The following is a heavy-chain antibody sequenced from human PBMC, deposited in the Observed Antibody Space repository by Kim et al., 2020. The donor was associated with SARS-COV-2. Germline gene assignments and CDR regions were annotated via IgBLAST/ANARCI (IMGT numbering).Heavy chain of an antibody. Sequence: GGSLRLSCAASGFTFSSYSMNWVRQAPGKGLEWVSYISSSSSTIYYADSVNGRFTISRDNAKNSLYLQMNSLRDEDTAVYYGARVGLRYFDWLGNDAFDIWGQGTMVTVSS. D-gene: IGHD3-9*01. CDR2: ISSSSSTI. CDR3: ARVGLRYFDWLGNDAFDI. J-gene: IGHJ3*02. CDR1: GFTFSSYS. V-gene: IGHV3-48*02.